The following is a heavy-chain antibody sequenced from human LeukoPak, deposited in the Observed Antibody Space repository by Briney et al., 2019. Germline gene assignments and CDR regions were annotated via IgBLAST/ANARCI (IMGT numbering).Heavy chain of an antibody. Sequence: LSLTCTVSGGSISSSSYYWGWIRQAPGKGLEWVAVISYDGSNKYYADSVRGRFAISRDNSKNTLYLQMNSLRAEDTAVYYCARDYYDSSGYYYLAFNIWGQGTMVTVSS. D-gene: IGHD3-22*01. V-gene: IGHV3-30*09. CDR2: ISYDGSNK. CDR1: GGSISSSS. CDR3: ARDYYDSSGYYYLAFNI. J-gene: IGHJ3*02.